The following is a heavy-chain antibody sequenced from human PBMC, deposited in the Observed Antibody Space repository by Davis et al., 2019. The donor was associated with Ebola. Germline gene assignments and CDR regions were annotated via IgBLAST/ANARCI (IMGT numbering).Heavy chain of an antibody. CDR3: ARDIRGGGNSA. CDR2: IIPILGIA. D-gene: IGHD4-23*01. V-gene: IGHV1-69*04. CDR1: AGTFSSYT. J-gene: IGHJ5*02. Sequence: SVKVSCKASAGTFSSYTISWVRQAPGQGLEWMGRIIPILGIANYAQKFQGRVTITADKSTSTAYMELSSLRSEDTAVYYCARDIRGGGNSAWGQGTLVTVSS.